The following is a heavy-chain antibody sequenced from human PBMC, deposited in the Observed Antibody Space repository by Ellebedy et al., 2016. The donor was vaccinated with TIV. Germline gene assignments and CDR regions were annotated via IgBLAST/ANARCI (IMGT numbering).Heavy chain of an antibody. Sequence: PGGSLRLSCAASGFTFSDHYMDWVRQAPGKGLEWVGLITNKGRGGTTEYAASVKGRITISRDDSNNLLYLQLNSLKSEDTAVYYCASLVVGGTPSDYWGQGTLATVSS. CDR2: ITNKGRGGTT. D-gene: IGHD1-26*01. CDR1: GFTFSDHY. V-gene: IGHV3-72*01. J-gene: IGHJ4*02. CDR3: ASLVVGGTPSDY.